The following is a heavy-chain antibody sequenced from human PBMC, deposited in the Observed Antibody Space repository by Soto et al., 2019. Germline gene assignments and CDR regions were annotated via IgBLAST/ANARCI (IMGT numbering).Heavy chain of an antibody. J-gene: IGHJ6*02. CDR1: GFTVSSNY. D-gene: IGHD3-10*01. CDR3: ARDRGGSTYYYGMDV. CDR2: IYSGGST. Sequence: EVRLVESGGGLVQPGGSLRLSCAASGFTVSSNYMSWVRQALGKGLEWVSVIYSGGSTYYADSVKGRFTISRDNSKNTLYLQMNSLRAEDTAVYYCARDRGGSTYYYGMDVWGQGTTVTVSS. V-gene: IGHV3-66*01.